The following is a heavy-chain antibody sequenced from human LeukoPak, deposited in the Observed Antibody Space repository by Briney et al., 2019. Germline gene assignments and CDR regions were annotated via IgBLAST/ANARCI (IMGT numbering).Heavy chain of an antibody. CDR2: ISYDGSNK. CDR1: GFTFSSYA. V-gene: IGHV3-30-3*01. CDR3: ARELVAGDAFDI. J-gene: IGHJ3*02. Sequence: PGRSLRLSCAASGFTFSSYAMHWVRQAPGKGLEWVAVISYDGSNKYYADSVKGRFTISRDNSKNTLYLQMNSLRAEDTAVYYCARELVAGDAFDIWGRGTMVTVSS. D-gene: IGHD6-19*01.